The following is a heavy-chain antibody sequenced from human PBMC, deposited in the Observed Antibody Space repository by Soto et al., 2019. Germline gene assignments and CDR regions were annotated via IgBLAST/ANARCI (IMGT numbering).Heavy chain of an antibody. V-gene: IGHV2-26*01. J-gene: IGHJ5*02. CDR3: ARRHLAVAVSPWFDP. CDR1: GLSITDSEMG. Sequence: QVTLKESGPVLVKPTETLTLRCTVSGLSITDSEMGVSWIRQPPGQPLEWLAHIDSSGEKSYRTFLKSRLAISKDTSKGQIVLTRTNMDPADTATYYCARRHLAVAVSPWFDPWGQGIPVTVSS. D-gene: IGHD6-19*01. CDR2: IDSSGEK.